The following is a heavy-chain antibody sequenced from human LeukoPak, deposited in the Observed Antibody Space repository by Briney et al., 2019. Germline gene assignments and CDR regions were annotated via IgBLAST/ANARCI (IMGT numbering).Heavy chain of an antibody. V-gene: IGHV4-34*01. CDR2: INHSGST. Sequence: PSETLSLTCAVYGGSFSGYYWSWIRQPPGKGLEWIGEINHSGSTNYNPSLKSRVTISVDTSKNQFSLKLSSVTAADTVVYYCASRDTATIDYWGQGTLVTVSS. CDR1: GGSFSGYY. D-gene: IGHD5-18*01. CDR3: ASRDTATIDY. J-gene: IGHJ4*02.